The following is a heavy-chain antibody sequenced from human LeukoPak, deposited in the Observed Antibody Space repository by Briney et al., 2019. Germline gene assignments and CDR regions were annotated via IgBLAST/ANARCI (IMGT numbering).Heavy chain of an antibody. CDR2: IWHDGDKN. CDR3: AKVEYSSNIPQH. CDR1: GFPFDTYG. V-gene: IGHV3-33*06. Sequence: GGSLRLSCAASGFPFDTYGMHWVRQAPGKGLEWVAVIWHDGDKNYYSDSVKGRFTASRDNSKNTLYLQMNSLRDEDTAAYYCAKVEYSSNIPQHWGQGTLVTVSS. J-gene: IGHJ1*01. D-gene: IGHD6-6*01.